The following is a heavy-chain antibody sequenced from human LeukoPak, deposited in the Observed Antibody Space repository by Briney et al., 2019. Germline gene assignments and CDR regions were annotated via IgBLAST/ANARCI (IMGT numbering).Heavy chain of an antibody. Sequence: PGGSLRLSCTVSGFTFSSYAMSWVRQAPGKGLEWVSAISGSGGSTYYADSVKGRFTISRDNSKNTLYLQMNSLRAEDTAVYYCAKDRGRTIFGVVTYYFDYWGQGTLVTVSS. CDR3: AKDRGRTIFGVVTYYFDY. CDR1: GFTFSSYA. D-gene: IGHD3-3*01. CDR2: ISGSGGST. J-gene: IGHJ4*02. V-gene: IGHV3-23*01.